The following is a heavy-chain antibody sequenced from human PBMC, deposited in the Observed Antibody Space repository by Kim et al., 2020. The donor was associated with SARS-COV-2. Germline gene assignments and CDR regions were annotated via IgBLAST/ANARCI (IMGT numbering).Heavy chain of an antibody. CDR3: ARDRFDWLPDSLGY. V-gene: IGHV3-74*01. D-gene: IGHD3-9*01. J-gene: IGHJ4*02. Sequence: ADSVKGRLTISRDNAKNTLYLQMNSLRAEDTAVYYCARDRFDWLPDSLGYWGQGTLVTVSS.